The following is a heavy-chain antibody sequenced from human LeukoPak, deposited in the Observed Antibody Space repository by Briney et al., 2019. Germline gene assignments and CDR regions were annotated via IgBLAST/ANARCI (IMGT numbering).Heavy chain of an antibody. V-gene: IGHV4-59*08. J-gene: IGHJ4*02. CDR1: RASISSYY. D-gene: IGHD3-22*01. CDR2: GHYTGSS. Sequence: SETLSLTCTVSRASISSYYWSWIRQPPGKGLEWIRFGHYTGSSNYNPSLKSRVTISVDTSKNQFSLKLSSVTAADTAVYYCARHDNRGYFSLQYWGQGALVTVSS. CDR3: ARHDNRGYFSLQY.